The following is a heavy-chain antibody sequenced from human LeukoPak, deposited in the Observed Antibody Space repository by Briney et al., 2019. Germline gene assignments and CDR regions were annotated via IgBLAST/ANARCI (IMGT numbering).Heavy chain of an antibody. Sequence: PGRSLRLSCAASGFTFSSYAMHWVRQAPGRGLEWVAVISYDGSNKYYADSVKGRFTISRDNSKNTLYLQMNSLRAEDTAVYYCARGIGGRDGSGWFPNWFDPWGQGTLVTVSS. V-gene: IGHV3-30*04. CDR1: GFTFSSYA. D-gene: IGHD6-19*01. CDR2: ISYDGSNK. J-gene: IGHJ5*02. CDR3: ARGIGGRDGSGWFPNWFDP.